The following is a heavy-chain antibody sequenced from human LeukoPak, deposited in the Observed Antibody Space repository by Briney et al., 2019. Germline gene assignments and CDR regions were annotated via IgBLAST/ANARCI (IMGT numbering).Heavy chain of an antibody. CDR1: GGSFSGYY. CDR2: INHSGST. J-gene: IGHJ4*02. Sequence: PSETLSLTCAVYGGSFSGYYWSWTRQPPGKGLEWIGEINHSGSTNYNPSLKSRVTISVDTSKNQFSLKLSSVTAADTAVYYCARGFLWSPLFSYYDSSGYYYWGQGTLVTVSS. D-gene: IGHD3-22*01. CDR3: ARGFLWSPLFSYYDSSGYYY. V-gene: IGHV4-34*01.